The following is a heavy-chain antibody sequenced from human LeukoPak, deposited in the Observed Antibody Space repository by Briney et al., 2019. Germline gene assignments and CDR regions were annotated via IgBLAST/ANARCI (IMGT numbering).Heavy chain of an antibody. CDR1: GYTFTGYY. V-gene: IGHV1-2*02. CDR2: INPNSGGT. D-gene: IGHD2-15*01. Sequence: GASVKVSCKASGYTFTGYYMHWVRQAPGQGLEWMGWINPNSGGTNYAQKFQGRVTMTRDTSISTAYMELSRLRSDDTAVYYCARDSSDIVVVVAAEPNWFDPWGQGTLVTVSS. J-gene: IGHJ5*02. CDR3: ARDSSDIVVVVAAEPNWFDP.